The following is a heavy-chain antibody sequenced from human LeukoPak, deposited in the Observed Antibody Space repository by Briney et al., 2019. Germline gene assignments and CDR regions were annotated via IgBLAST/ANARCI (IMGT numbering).Heavy chain of an antibody. V-gene: IGHV3-23*01. Sequence: GGSLRLSCAASGFTFSSYAMSWVRQAPGKGLEWVSAISGSGGSTYYADSVKGRFTISRDNSKNTLYLQMNSLRAEDTAVYYCARGDSSGYVCDDWDQGTLVTVAS. J-gene: IGHJ4*02. CDR3: ARGDSSGYVCDD. CDR1: GFTFSSYA. CDR2: ISGSGGST. D-gene: IGHD3-22*01.